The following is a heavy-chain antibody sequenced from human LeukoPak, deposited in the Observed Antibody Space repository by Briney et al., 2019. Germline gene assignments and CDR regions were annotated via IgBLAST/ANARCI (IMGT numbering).Heavy chain of an antibody. Sequence: ASETLSLTCAVSGGSISSGGYSWSWIRQPPGKGLEWIGYIYHSGSTYYNPSLKSRVTISVDRSKNQFSLKLSSVTAADTAVYYCARGGYGVYFDYWGQGTLVTVSS. J-gene: IGHJ4*02. D-gene: IGHD4-17*01. CDR3: ARGGYGVYFDY. V-gene: IGHV4-30-2*01. CDR2: IYHSGST. CDR1: GGSISSGGYS.